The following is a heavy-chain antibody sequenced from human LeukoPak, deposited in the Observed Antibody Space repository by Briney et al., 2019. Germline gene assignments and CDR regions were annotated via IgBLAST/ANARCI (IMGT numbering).Heavy chain of an antibody. CDR2: IIPIFGTA. CDR1: GGTFSSYA. D-gene: IGHD4-11*01. Sequence: ASVKVSCKASGGTFSSYAISWVRQAPGQGLEWMGGIIPIFGTANYAQKFQGRVTITADESTSTAYMELSSLRSEDTAVYYCARGPTVTTFPPYYYYGMDVWGQGTTVTVSS. J-gene: IGHJ6*02. CDR3: ARGPTVTTFPPYYYYGMDV. V-gene: IGHV1-69*13.